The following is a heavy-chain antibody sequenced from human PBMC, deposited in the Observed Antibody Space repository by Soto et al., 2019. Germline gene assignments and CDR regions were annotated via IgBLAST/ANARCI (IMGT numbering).Heavy chain of an antibody. V-gene: IGHV4-31*03. D-gene: IGHD2-15*01. CDR1: SGSITTGGYY. Sequence: SETLSLTCTVSSGSITTGGYYWSWIRQLPGKGLEWIGHRYYSESTYYNPSLKSRVSISLDTSKNQFSLKLSFVTAADTAMYYCARTKCSGGSCYSWSLDYWGQGTPVTVSS. CDR2: RYYSEST. CDR3: ARTKCSGGSCYSWSLDY. J-gene: IGHJ4*02.